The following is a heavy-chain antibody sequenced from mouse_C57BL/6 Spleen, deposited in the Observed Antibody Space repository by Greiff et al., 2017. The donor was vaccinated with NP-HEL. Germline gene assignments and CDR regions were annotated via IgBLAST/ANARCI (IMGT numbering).Heavy chain of an antibody. V-gene: IGHV1-69*01. Sequence: QVQLQQPGAELVMPGASVKLSCKASGYTFTSYWMHWVKQRPGQGLEWIGEIDPSDSYTNYNQKFKGKSTLTVDKSSSTAYMQLSSLTSEDSAVYYCARGRGNYDYDVPFAYWGQGTLVTVSA. CDR1: GYTFTSYW. CDR2: IDPSDSYT. CDR3: ARGRGNYDYDVPFAY. D-gene: IGHD2-4*01. J-gene: IGHJ3*01.